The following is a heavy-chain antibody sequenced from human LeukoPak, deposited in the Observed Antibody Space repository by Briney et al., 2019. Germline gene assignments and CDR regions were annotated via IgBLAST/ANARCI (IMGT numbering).Heavy chain of an antibody. CDR2: IYPGDSDT. V-gene: IGHV5-51*01. CDR3: ARLESHAYSSGYYHYFDY. CDR1: GYSFTSYW. J-gene: IGHJ4*02. Sequence: GESLKISCKGSGYSFTSYWIGWVRQMPGKGLEWMGIIYPGDSDTRYSPSFQGQVTISADKSISTAYLQWSSLKASDTAMYYCARLESHAYSSGYYHYFDYWGQGTLVTVSS. D-gene: IGHD3-22*01.